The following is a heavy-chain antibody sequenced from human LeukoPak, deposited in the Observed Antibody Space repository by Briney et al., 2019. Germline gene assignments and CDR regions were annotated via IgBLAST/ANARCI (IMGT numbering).Heavy chain of an antibody. V-gene: IGHV3-64*01. Sequence: PGGSLRLSCAASGFTFSSYAMHWVRQAQGKGLAYVSAISSNGGSTYYANSVKGRFTISRDNSKNTLYLQMGSLRAEDMAVYYCARGRYDILTGYYPFAPYYFDYWGQGTLVTVSS. CDR1: GFTFSSYA. CDR2: ISSNGGST. CDR3: ARGRYDILTGYYPFAPYYFDY. D-gene: IGHD3-9*01. J-gene: IGHJ4*02.